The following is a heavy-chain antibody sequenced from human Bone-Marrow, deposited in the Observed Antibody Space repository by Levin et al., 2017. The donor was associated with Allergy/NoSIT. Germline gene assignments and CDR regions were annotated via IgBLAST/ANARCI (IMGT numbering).Heavy chain of an antibody. CDR2: ISGSGGST. CDR1: GFTFSSYA. D-gene: IGHD4-23*01. J-gene: IGHJ4*02. CDR3: AKGSGTTVVTAGTHFDY. V-gene: IGHV3-23*01. Sequence: PGGSLRLSCAASGFTFSSYAMSWVRQAPGKGLEWVSAISGSGGSTYYADSVKGRFTISRDNSKNTLYLQMNSLRAEDTAVYYCAKGSGTTVVTAGTHFDYWGQGTLVTVSS.